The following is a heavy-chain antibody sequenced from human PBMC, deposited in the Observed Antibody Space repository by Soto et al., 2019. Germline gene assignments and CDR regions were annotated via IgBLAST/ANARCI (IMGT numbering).Heavy chain of an antibody. Sequence: GGSLRLSCAASGFTFSSYGMHWVRQATGKGLEWVSAIGTAGDTYYPGSVKGRFTISRENAKNSLYLQMNSLRAGDTAVYYCARATDYDILTGYPAPPDYWGQGTLVNVSS. J-gene: IGHJ4*02. CDR1: GFTFSSYG. V-gene: IGHV3-13*04. CDR2: IGTAGDT. D-gene: IGHD3-9*01. CDR3: ARATDYDILTGYPAPPDY.